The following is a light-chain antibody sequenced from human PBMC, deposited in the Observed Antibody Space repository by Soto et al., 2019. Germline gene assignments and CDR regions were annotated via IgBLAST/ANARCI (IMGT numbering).Light chain of an antibody. J-gene: IGKJ1*01. CDR3: QQYGSAVT. CDR2: GAS. V-gene: IGKV3-20*01. CDR1: QSVDSSF. Sequence: EIVLTQYPGSVSLSPGERATLSCRASQSVDSSFFAWYQQKPGQAPRLLIYGASNRATGIPDRFSGRGSGTDFTLTSTGLEPEDFAVYYCQQYGSAVTFGQGTKVEIK.